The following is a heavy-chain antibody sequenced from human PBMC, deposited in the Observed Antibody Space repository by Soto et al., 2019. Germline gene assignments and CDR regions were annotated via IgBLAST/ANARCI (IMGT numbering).Heavy chain of an antibody. CDR3: ARQASYWHGGGGWIDP. CDR2: IGTQHDT. CDR1: GFTFSAYD. D-gene: IGHD2-8*02. V-gene: IGHV3-13*01. Sequence: EVQLVESGGGLVQPGGSLRLSCAASGFTFSAYDMHWVRQATGKGLEWVSAIGTQHDTYYPDSVKGRFTISGENAKNSLDLQMNSLRAGDTAVYYCARQASYWHGGGGWIDPWGQGTLVTVSS. J-gene: IGHJ5*02.